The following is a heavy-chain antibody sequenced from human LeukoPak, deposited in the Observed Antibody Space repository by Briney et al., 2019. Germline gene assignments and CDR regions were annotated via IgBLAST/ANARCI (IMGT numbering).Heavy chain of an antibody. CDR1: GFTFSSYE. V-gene: IGHV3-21*01. D-gene: IGHD2-15*01. CDR2: ISSSSSYI. CDR3: AREVTPYY. J-gene: IGHJ4*02. Sequence: GGSLRLSCAASGFTFSSYEMNWVRQAPGKGLEWVSSISSSSSYIYYADSVKGRFTISRDNAKNSLYLQMNSLRAEDTAVYYCAREVTPYYWGQGTLVTVSS.